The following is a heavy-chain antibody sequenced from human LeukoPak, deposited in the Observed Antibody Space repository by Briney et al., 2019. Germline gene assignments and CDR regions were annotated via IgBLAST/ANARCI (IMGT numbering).Heavy chain of an antibody. D-gene: IGHD3-22*01. V-gene: IGHV4-31*03. Sequence: PSETLSLTCTVSGGSISSGGYYWSWIRQHPGKGLEWIGYIYYSGSPYYNPSLKSRVTISVDTSKNQFSLKLSSVTAADTAVYYCARSPTYYYDSSGYYKVIVWGQGTLVTVSS. CDR1: GGSISSGGYY. J-gene: IGHJ4*02. CDR2: IYYSGSP. CDR3: ARSPTYYYDSSGYYKVIV.